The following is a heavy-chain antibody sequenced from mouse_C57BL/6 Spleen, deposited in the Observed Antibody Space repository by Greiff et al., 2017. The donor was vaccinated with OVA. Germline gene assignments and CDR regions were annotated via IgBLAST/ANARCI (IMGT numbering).Heavy chain of an antibody. Sequence: VESGGGLVQPGGSLKLSCAASGFTFSDYYMYWVRQTPEKRLEWVAYISNGGGSTYYPDTVKGRFTISRDNAKNTLYLQMSRLKSEDTAMYYCARHDGNYFDYWGQGTTLTVSS. CDR2: ISNGGGST. J-gene: IGHJ2*01. V-gene: IGHV5-12*01. CDR1: GFTFSDYY. CDR3: ARHDGNYFDY. D-gene: IGHD2-3*01.